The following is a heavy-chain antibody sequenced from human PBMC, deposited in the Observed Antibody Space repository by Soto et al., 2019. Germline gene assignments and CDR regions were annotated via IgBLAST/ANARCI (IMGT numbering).Heavy chain of an antibody. CDR2: INPSGGST. CDR1: GYTFTSYY. J-gene: IGHJ4*02. D-gene: IGHD3-3*01. V-gene: IGHV1-46*01. CDR3: ARVGHYDFWSGYYPAYSDY. Sequence: ASVKVSCKASGYTFTSYYMHWVRQAPGQGLEWMGIINPSGGSTSYAQKFQGRVTMTRDTSTSTVYVELSSLRSEDTAVYYCARVGHYDFWSGYYPAYSDYWGQGTLVTVSS.